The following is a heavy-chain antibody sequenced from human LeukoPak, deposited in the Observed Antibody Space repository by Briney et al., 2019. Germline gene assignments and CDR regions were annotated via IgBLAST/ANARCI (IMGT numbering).Heavy chain of an antibody. J-gene: IGHJ5*02. CDR3: ARVRYYDILTGYPMGYWFDP. Sequence: KPSQTLSLTCTVSGGSISSGVYYWSWIRQHPGKGLEWIGYIYYSGSTYYNPSLKSRVTISVDTSKNQFSLKLSSVTAADTAVYYCARVRYYDILTGYPMGYWFDPWGQGTLVTVSS. V-gene: IGHV4-31*03. CDR2: IYYSGST. D-gene: IGHD3-9*01. CDR1: GGSISSGVYY.